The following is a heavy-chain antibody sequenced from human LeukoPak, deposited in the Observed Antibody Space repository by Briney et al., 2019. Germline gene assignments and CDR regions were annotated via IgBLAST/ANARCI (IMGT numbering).Heavy chain of an antibody. D-gene: IGHD6-19*01. CDR1: GGSFSGYY. J-gene: IGHJ5*02. CDR2: INHSGST. V-gene: IGHV4-34*01. CDR3: ARDIIAVAERYNWFDP. Sequence: SETLSLTCAVYGGSFSGYYWSWLRQPPGKGLEWIGEINHSGSTKYNPSLKSRVTISVDTSKNQFSLKLNSVTAADAAVYYCARDIIAVAERYNWFDPWGQGTLVTVSS.